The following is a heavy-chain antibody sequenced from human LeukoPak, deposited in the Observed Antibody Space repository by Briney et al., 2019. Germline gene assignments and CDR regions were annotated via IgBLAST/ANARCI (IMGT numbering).Heavy chain of an antibody. V-gene: IGHV3-73*01. J-gene: IGHJ4*02. CDR2: IRSKANSYAT. D-gene: IGHD6-19*01. Sequence: GGSLRLSCAASGFTFSSYWMHWVRQASGKGLEWLGRIRSKANSYATAYGASVEGRFTISRDDSKNTAYLQMNSLITEDTAVYFCTALGMAAAGMDYWGQGTLVTVSS. CDR1: GFTFSSYW. CDR3: TALGMAAAGMDY.